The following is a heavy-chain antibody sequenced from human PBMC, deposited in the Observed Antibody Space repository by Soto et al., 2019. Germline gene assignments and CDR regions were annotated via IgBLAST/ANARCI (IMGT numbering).Heavy chain of an antibody. J-gene: IGHJ6*01. D-gene: IGHD6-13*01. CDR2: ISSSSSYI. CDR1: GFTFSSYS. CDR3: ARDGGSSSHNYYYYYGMDV. Sequence: PGGSLRLSCAASGFTFSSYSMNWVRQAPGKGLEWVSSISSSSSYIYYADSVKGRFTISRDNAKNSLYLQMNSLRAEDTAVYYCARDGGSSSHNYYYYYGMDVWGQGTTGTVSA. V-gene: IGHV3-21*01.